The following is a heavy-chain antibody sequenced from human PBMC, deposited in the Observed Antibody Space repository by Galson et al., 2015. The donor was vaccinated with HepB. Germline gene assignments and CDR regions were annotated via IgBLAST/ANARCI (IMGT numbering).Heavy chain of an antibody. J-gene: IGHJ4*02. Sequence: LTCTVSGGSISSGSYYWSWIRQPPGKGLEWIGYIYHSGSTYYNPSLKSRVTISVDRSKNQFSLKLSSVTAADTAVYYCASFPSYYYGSGEGGYWGQGTLVTVSS. D-gene: IGHD3-10*01. CDR1: GGSISSGSYY. V-gene: IGHV4-30-2*01. CDR3: ASFPSYYYGSGEGGY. CDR2: IYHSGST.